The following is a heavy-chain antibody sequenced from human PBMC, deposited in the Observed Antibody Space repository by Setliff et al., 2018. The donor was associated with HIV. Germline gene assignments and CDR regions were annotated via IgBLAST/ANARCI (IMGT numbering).Heavy chain of an antibody. Sequence: GASVKVSCKVSGYTLTELSMHWVRQAPGKGLEWMGRFDPEDGDTIYAQKFQGRVTMTEDTSADTAYMGLSSLRSEDTAVYYCATAEEVWLAEGGFDYWGQGTRVTVSS. CDR1: GYTLTELS. CDR2: FDPEDGDT. V-gene: IGHV1-24*01. D-gene: IGHD6-19*01. CDR3: ATAEEVWLAEGGFDY. J-gene: IGHJ4*02.